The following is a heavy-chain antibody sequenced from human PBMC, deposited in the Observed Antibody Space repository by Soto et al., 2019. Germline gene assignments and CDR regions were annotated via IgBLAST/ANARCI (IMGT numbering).Heavy chain of an antibody. CDR2: INPSGGST. CDR1: GYTFTSYY. V-gene: IGHV1-46*01. D-gene: IGHD3-22*01. Sequence: ASVKVSCKASGYTFTSYYMHWVRQAPGQGLEWMGIINPSGGSTSYAQKFQGRVTMTRDTSTSTVYMELSSLRSEDTAVYYCALRSMAVVPEYWGQGTLVTVSS. J-gene: IGHJ4*02. CDR3: ALRSMAVVPEY.